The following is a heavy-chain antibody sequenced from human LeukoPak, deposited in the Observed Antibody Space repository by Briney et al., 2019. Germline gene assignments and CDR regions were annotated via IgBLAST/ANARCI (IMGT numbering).Heavy chain of an antibody. CDR2: IRYDGSNK. CDR3: AREQVGATALSAFDI. J-gene: IGHJ3*02. CDR1: GFTFSSYG. Sequence: GGSLRLSCAASGFTFSSYGMHWVRQAPGKGLEWVAFIRYDGSNKYYADSVKGRFTISRDNSKNTLYLQMNSLRAEDTAVYYCAREQVGATALSAFDIWGQGTMVTVSS. V-gene: IGHV3-30*02. D-gene: IGHD1-26*01.